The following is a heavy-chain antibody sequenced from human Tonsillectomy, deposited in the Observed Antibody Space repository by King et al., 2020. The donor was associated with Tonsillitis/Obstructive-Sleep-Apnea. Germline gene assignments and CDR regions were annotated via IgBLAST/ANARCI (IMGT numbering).Heavy chain of an antibody. CDR2: LKPDGSEK. CDR3: TMKDY. Sequence: VQLVESGGGLVQPGGSLRLSCAASGFTFSSDWMHWVRQAPGKGLEWVADLKPDGSEKYYVDSVKGRFTISRDNAKNSLYLQMNSLRVEDTAVYYCTMKDYWGQGTLVTVSS. V-gene: IGHV3-7*02. J-gene: IGHJ4*02. CDR1: GFTFSSDW.